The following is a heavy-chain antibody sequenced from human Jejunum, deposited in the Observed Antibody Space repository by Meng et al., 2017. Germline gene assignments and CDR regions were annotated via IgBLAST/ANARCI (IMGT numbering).Heavy chain of an antibody. CDR2: ISGSCGST. CDR3: AKTEGSDWFPDS. V-gene: IGHV3-23*01. D-gene: IGHD6-19*01. CDR1: GFTFINHG. J-gene: IGHJ4*02. Sequence: GESLKISCAASGFTFINHGMTWVRQAPGKGLEWVSTISGSCGSTYYTDPVKGRLTIPRDNSKNTVHLQMNGLTDEDTAVYYCAKTEGSDWFPDSWGQGTLVTVSS.